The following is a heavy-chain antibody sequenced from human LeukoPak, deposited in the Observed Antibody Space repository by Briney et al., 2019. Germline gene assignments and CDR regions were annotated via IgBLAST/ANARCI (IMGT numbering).Heavy chain of an antibody. CDR3: AKESQISYYYDGGAYEQYFQH. CDR1: GFTFSSYA. CDR2: ISYDGSIK. V-gene: IGHV3-30*04. J-gene: IGHJ1*01. Sequence: GGSLRLSCAASGFTFSSYAVHWVRQAPGKGLDWVAFISYDGSIKYYADSVKGRFTISRDNSTNTLYLQMNSLRPEDTAVYSCAKESQISYYYDGGAYEQYFQHWGQGTLVTVSS. D-gene: IGHD3-22*01.